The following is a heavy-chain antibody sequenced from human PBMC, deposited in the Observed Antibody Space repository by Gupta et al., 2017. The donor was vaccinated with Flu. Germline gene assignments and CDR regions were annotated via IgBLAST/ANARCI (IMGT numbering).Heavy chain of an antibody. D-gene: IGHD3-3*01. Sequence: QLQLQESGPGLVKPSETLSLTCTVSGGSISSSSYYWGWIRQPPGKGLEWIGSIYYSGSTYYNPSLKSRVTISVDTSKNQFSLKLSSVTAADTAAYYCARQGSIFGVVNRFATDLLDYWGQGTLVTVSS. CDR2: IYYSGST. J-gene: IGHJ4*02. CDR3: ARQGSIFGVVNRFATDLLDY. CDR1: GGSISSSSYY. V-gene: IGHV4-39*01.